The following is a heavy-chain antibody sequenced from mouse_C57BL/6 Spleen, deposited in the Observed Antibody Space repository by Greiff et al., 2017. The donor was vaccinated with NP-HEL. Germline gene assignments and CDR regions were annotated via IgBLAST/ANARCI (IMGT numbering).Heavy chain of an antibody. CDR1: GFTFSSYA. CDR2: ISSGGDYI. D-gene: IGHD2-4*01. Sequence: EVQLVESGGGLVKPGGSLKLSCAASGFTFSSYAMSWVRQTPEKRLEWVAYISSGGDYIYYADTVKGRFTISRDNARNTLYLQMSSLKSEDTAMYYCTRDNYDYDFDYWGQGTTLTVSS. V-gene: IGHV5-9-1*02. J-gene: IGHJ2*01. CDR3: TRDNYDYDFDY.